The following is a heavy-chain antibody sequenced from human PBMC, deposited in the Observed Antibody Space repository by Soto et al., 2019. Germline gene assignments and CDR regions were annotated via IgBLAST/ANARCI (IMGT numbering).Heavy chain of an antibody. CDR3: ARASGHIYATLHGPFDH. V-gene: IGHV3-30-3*01. J-gene: IGHJ4*02. CDR2: ISHDGNNK. D-gene: IGHD2-8*01. Sequence: QVQLVESGGGVVQPGRSLRLSCAASGFTFNRHPLHWVRQAPGKGLEWVAVISHDGNNKYYADSVKGRFTISRDNSMNMLYLQMQGLRTDDTAIFYCARASGHIYATLHGPFDHWGQGALVTVSS. CDR1: GFTFNRHP.